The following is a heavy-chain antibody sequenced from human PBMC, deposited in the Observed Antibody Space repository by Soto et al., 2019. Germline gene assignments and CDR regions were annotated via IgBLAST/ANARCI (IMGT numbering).Heavy chain of an antibody. J-gene: IGHJ6*02. CDR2: ISGSGGST. Sequence: GGSLRLSCAASGFTFSSYAMSWVRQAPGKGLEWVSAISGSGGSTYYADSVKGRFTISRDNSKNTLYLQMNSLRAEDTAVYYCATPMGDYVWGSLQEGYGMDVWGQGTTVTVSS. D-gene: IGHD3-16*01. CDR3: ATPMGDYVWGSLQEGYGMDV. CDR1: GFTFSSYA. V-gene: IGHV3-23*01.